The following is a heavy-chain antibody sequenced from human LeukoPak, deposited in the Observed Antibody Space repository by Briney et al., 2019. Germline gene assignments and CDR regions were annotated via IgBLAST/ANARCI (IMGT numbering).Heavy chain of an antibody. D-gene: IGHD3-22*01. J-gene: IGHJ4*02. CDR3: ARDLYYYDSSGLY. V-gene: IGHV3-21*01. CDR2: ISSSSRYI. Sequence: GGSLRLSCAASGFTFSSYSMNWVRQAPGRGLEWVSSISSSSRYIYYADSVKGRFTISRDNAKNSLYLQMNSLRAEDTAVYYCARDLYYYDSSGLYWGQGTLVTVSS. CDR1: GFTFSSYS.